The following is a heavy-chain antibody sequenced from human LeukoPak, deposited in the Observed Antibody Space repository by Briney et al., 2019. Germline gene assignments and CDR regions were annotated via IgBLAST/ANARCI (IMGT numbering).Heavy chain of an antibody. D-gene: IGHD2-21*02. CDR2: IYYSGST. CDR3: AREGSSAYCGGDCYL. CDR1: GGSISSGGYY. V-gene: IGHV4-31*03. Sequence: SQTLSLTCTVSGGSISSGGYYWSWIRQHPGKGLEWIGYIYYSGSTYYNPSLKSRVTISVDTSKNQFSLKLSSVTAADTAVYYCAREGSSAYCGGDCYLWGQGTLVTVSS. J-gene: IGHJ5*02.